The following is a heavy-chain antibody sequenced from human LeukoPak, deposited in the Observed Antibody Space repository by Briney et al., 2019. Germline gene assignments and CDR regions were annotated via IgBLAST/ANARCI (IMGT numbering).Heavy chain of an antibody. Sequence: PGGTLRLSCAASGFTFSTYVMSWVRQAPGKGLEWVAFIRYDGSNKYYADSVKGRFTISRDNSKNTLYLQMNSLRAEDTAVYYCARGADSGYSSDNWGQGTLVSVSS. CDR2: IRYDGSNK. J-gene: IGHJ4*02. V-gene: IGHV3-30*02. CDR3: ARGADSGYSSDN. CDR1: GFTFSTYV. D-gene: IGHD3-9*01.